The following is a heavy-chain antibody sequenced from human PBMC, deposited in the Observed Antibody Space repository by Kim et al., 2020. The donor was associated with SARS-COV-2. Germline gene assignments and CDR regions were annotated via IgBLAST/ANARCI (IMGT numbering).Heavy chain of an antibody. CDR2: IKSKTDGGTT. V-gene: IGHV3-15*01. CDR3: TTDWDYYDSSGYYSGVYFDY. D-gene: IGHD3-22*01. J-gene: IGHJ4*02. Sequence: GGSLRLSCAASGFTFSNAWMSWVRQAPGKGLEWVGRIKSKTDGGTTDYAAPVKGRFTISRDDSKNTLYLQMNSLKTEDTAVYYCTTDWDYYDSSGYYSGVYFDYWGQGTLVTVSS. CDR1: GFTFSNAW.